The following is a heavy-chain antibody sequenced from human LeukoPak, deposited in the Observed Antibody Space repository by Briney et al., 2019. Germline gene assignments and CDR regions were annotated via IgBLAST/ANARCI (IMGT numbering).Heavy chain of an antibody. V-gene: IGHV3-23*01. CDR3: TKETGSSGYRFDY. Sequence: PGGSLRLSCAASGFTFSSYAMSWVRQAPGKGLEWVSAISDSGGSTYYADSVKGRFTISRDNSKNTLYLQMNSLRAEDTAVYYCTKETGSSGYRFDYWGQGTLVTVSS. J-gene: IGHJ4*02. D-gene: IGHD3-22*01. CDR1: GFTFSSYA. CDR2: ISDSGGST.